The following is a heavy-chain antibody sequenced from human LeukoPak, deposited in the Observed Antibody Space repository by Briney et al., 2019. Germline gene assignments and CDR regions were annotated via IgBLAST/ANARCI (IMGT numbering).Heavy chain of an antibody. J-gene: IGHJ4*02. CDR2: IYHSGST. CDR3: ARQDGTNFDY. V-gene: IGHV4-30-2*03. CDR1: GGSISSGGYS. Sequence: PSETLSLTCTVSGGSISSGGYSWSWIRQPPGKGLEWIGYIYHSGSTYYSPSLKSRVTISVDTSKNQFSLKLSSVTAADTAVYYCARQDGTNFDYWGQGTLVTVSS. D-gene: IGHD1-1*01.